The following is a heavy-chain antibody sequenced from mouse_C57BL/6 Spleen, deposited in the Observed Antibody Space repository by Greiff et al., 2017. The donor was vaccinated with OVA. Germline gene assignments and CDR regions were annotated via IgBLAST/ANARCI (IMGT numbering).Heavy chain of an antibody. Sequence: QVQLKQSGAELVRPGASVTLSCKASGYTFTDYEMHWVKQTPVHGLEWIGAIDPETGGTAYNQKFKGKAILTAAKSSSTAYMELRSLTSEDSAVYYCTRQTGLDYWGKGTTLTVSS. D-gene: IGHD4-1*01. J-gene: IGHJ2*01. CDR2: IDPETGGT. CDR3: TRQTGLDY. V-gene: IGHV1-15*01. CDR1: GYTFTDYE.